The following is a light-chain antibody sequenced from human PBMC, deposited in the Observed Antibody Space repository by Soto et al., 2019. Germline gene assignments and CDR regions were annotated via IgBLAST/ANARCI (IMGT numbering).Light chain of an antibody. CDR2: GAS. J-gene: IGKJ1*01. CDR3: QQRTSWPPWT. V-gene: IGKV3D-20*02. Sequence: EIVLTQSPDTLSLSPGERATLSCRASQSISSTHLVWYQQKPGQAPSLLIFGASSRATGIPDRFSGSGSGTDFTLTFSGLEPEDFAVYYCQQRTSWPPWTFGQGTKVEIK. CDR1: QSISSTH.